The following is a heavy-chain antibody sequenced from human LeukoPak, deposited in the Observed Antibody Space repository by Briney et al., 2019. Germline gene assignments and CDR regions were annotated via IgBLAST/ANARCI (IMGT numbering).Heavy chain of an antibody. CDR2: INPSGGST. CDR1: GYTFTSYY. CDR3: ARELELPGWFDP. Sequence: ASVKVSCKASGYTFTSYYMHWVRQAPGQGLEWMGIINPSGGSTSYAQKFQGRVNMTRDTSTSTVYMELSSLRSEDTAVYYCARELELPGWFDPWGQGTLVTVSS. V-gene: IGHV1-46*01. D-gene: IGHD1-7*01. J-gene: IGHJ5*02.